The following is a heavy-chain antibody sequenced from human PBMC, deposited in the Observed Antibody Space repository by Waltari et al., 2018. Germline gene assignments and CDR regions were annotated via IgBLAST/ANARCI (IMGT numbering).Heavy chain of an antibody. CDR3: ATYIGASVGTAAFDV. CDR1: GGSITTNRHY. Sequence: QLQLQESGPGLVKPSETLVLTCSVSGGSITTNRHYWGWIRQPPGQGLEWIGTISYNGATYSSPSLRGRLTLSRDTTMNQLSLKLGSVTAADTAVYYCATYIGASVGTAAFDVWGQGTMVTVSS. D-gene: IGHD5-12*01. CDR2: ISYNGAT. J-gene: IGHJ3*01. V-gene: IGHV4-39*01.